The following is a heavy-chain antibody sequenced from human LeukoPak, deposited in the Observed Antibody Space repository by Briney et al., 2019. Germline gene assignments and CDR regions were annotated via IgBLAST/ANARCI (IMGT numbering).Heavy chain of an antibody. V-gene: IGHV5-51*01. CDR1: GYSFTSYW. CDR3: ARPSSGPTWYYGMDV. CDR2: IYPGDSDT. Sequence: GESLKISCKGFGYSFTSYWIGWVRQMPGKGLEWMGIIYPGDSDTRYSPSFQGQVTISADKSISTAYLQWSSLKASDTAMYYCARPSSGPTWYYGMDVWGQGTTVTVSS. J-gene: IGHJ6*02. D-gene: IGHD6-19*01.